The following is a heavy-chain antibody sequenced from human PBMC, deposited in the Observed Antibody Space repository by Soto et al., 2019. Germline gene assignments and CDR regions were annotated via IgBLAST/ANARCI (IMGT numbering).Heavy chain of an antibody. CDR2: IYWDDDK. CDR3: AHSFCSGGGCYSEFDY. D-gene: IGHD2-15*01. J-gene: IGHJ4*02. Sequence: QITLKESGPPLVKPTQTLTLTCTFSGFSLSSSGVGVGWIRQPPGKALVWLALIYWDDDKRYSPSLKSRLTITKDTSKNQVVLSMTNMDPVDTATYYCAHSFCSGGGCYSEFDYWGQGTLVTVSS. V-gene: IGHV2-5*02. CDR1: GFSLSSSGVG.